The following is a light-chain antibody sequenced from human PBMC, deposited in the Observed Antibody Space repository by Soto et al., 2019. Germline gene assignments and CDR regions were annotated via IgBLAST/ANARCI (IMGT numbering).Light chain of an antibody. V-gene: IGKV3-20*01. CDR3: QRYGSSPPFT. CDR2: GAS. Sequence: EIVLTQSPGTLSLSPGERATLSCRASQRVSSSYLAWYQQKPGQAPRLLIYGASSRATGIPDRFSGSGSGTDFTRTISRLEPEDFAVYFCQRYGSSPPFTFGQGTKVEI. CDR1: QRVSSSY. J-gene: IGKJ2*01.